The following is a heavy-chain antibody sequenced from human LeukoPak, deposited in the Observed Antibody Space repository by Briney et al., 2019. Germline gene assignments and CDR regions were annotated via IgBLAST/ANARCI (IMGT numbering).Heavy chain of an antibody. CDR3: ASHRGDYYYYGMDV. Sequence: SETLSLTCTVSGGSISSYYWSWIRQPPGKGLEWIGYIYYSGSTNYNPSLKSRVTISVDTSKNQFSLKLSSVTAAATAVYYCASHRGDYYYYGMDVWGQGTTVTVSS. CDR2: IYYSGST. J-gene: IGHJ6*02. D-gene: IGHD1-14*01. CDR1: GGSISSYY. V-gene: IGHV4-59*01.